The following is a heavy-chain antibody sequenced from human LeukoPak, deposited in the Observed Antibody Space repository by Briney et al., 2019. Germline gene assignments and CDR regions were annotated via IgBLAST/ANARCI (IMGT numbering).Heavy chain of an antibody. CDR2: INHSGST. CDR1: GGSFSGYY. CDR3: ARADTHVLRYTH. J-gene: IGHJ4*02. Sequence: SETLSLTCAVYGGSFSGYYWSWIRQPPGKGLEWIGEINHSGSTNYNPSLKSRVTISVDTSKNQFSLKLSSVTAADTAVYYCARADTHVLRYTHWGQGTLVTVSS. D-gene: IGHD3-9*01. V-gene: IGHV4-34*01.